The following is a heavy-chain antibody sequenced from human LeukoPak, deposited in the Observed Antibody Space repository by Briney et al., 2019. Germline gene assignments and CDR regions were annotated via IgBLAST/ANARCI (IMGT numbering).Heavy chain of an antibody. V-gene: IGHV1-18*01. D-gene: IGHD2-2*01. CDR3: AKDREGIVVVPAGLDY. J-gene: IGHJ4*02. CDR1: GYTFTSYG. CDR2: ISAYNGNT. Sequence: GASVKVSCKASGYTFTSYGISWVRQAPGQGLEWMGWISAYNGNTNYAQKLQGRVTMTTDTSTSTAYMELRSLRSEDTAVYYCAKDREGIVVVPAGLDYWGQGTLVTVSS.